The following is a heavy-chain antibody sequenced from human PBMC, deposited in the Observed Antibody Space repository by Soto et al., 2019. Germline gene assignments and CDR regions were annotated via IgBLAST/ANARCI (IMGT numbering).Heavy chain of an antibody. J-gene: IGHJ6*01. CDR3: ARDLRKRGEPYVRHMAV. CDR2: ISYDGSHK. V-gene: IGHV3-30-3*01. D-gene: IGHD7-27*01. Sequence: QEQLVESGGSVVQPGGSLRLSCTASGFTFSDYAIHWVRQAPGKGLEWVAVISYDGSHKYYADAVKGRFTISRDNYKNTLYLTMPRLRAEDTAEYYCARDLRKRGEPYVRHMAVWGQGTKVTVSS. CDR1: GFTFSDYA.